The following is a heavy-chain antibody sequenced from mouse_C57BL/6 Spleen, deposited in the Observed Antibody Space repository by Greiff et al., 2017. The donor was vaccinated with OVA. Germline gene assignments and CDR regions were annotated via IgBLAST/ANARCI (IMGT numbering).Heavy chain of an antibody. CDR3: AIFYDGYYDYFDY. D-gene: IGHD2-3*01. J-gene: IGHJ2*01. V-gene: IGHV1-80*01. CDR1: GYAFSSYW. CDR2: IYPGDGDT. Sequence: QVQLQQSGAELVKPGASVKISCKASGYAFSSYWMNWVKQRPGKGLEWIGQIYPGDGDTNYNGKFKGKATLTADKSYSTAYLQLSSLTSEDSAVYFCAIFYDGYYDYFDYWGKGTTLTVSS.